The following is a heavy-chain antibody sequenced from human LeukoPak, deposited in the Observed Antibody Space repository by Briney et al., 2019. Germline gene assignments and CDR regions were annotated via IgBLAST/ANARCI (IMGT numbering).Heavy chain of an antibody. CDR3: ARLTCSGGSCYFVFDY. D-gene: IGHD2-15*01. CDR2: INHSGST. CDR1: GGSFSGYY. J-gene: IGHJ4*02. Sequence: PSETLSLTCAVYGGSFSGYYWSWIRQPPGKRLEWIGEINHSGSTNYNPSLKSRVTISVDTSKNQFSLKLSSVTAADTAVYYCARLTCSGGSCYFVFDYWGQGTLVTVSS. V-gene: IGHV4-34*01.